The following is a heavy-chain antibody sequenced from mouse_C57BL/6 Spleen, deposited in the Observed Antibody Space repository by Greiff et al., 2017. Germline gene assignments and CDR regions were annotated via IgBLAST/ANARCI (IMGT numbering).Heavy chain of an antibody. J-gene: IGHJ4*01. CDR1: GYTFTSYW. CDR2: IDPSDSET. D-gene: IGHD2-3*01. V-gene: IGHV1-52*01. Sequence: QVQLQQPEAELVRPGSSVKLSCKASGYTFTSYWMHWVKQRPIQGLEWIGNIDPSDSETHYNQKFKDKATLTVDKSSSTAYMQLSSLTSEDSAVYYCAIGGLLRNYAMDYWGQGTSVTVSS. CDR3: AIGGLLRNYAMDY.